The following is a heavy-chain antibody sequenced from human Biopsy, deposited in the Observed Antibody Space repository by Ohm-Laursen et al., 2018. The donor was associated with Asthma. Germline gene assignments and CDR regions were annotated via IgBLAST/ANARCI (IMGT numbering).Heavy chain of an antibody. V-gene: IGHV3-30*06. CDR3: ARDKPSHIDYYYGMDV. J-gene: IGHJ6*02. CDR1: GFTFSSYG. Sequence: SSLRLSCSASGFTFSSYGMHWVRQAPGKGLEWVGVISKDASTQDYADSVKGRFTMARDNSKNTLYLQMNSLRAEDTAVYYCARDKPSHIDYYYGMDVWGQGTTVTVSS. CDR2: ISKDASTQ.